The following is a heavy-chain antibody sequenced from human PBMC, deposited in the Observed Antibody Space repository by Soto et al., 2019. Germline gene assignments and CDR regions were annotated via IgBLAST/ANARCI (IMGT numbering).Heavy chain of an antibody. CDR2: IVVGSGNT. Sequence: SVKVSCKASGFTFTSSAMQWVRQARGQRLEWIGWIVVGSGNTNYAQKFQERVTITRDMSTSTAYMELSSLRSEDTAVYYCAAVSSAVAEAFDIWGQGTMVTVSS. V-gene: IGHV1-58*02. CDR1: GFTFTSSA. CDR3: AAVSSAVAEAFDI. J-gene: IGHJ3*02. D-gene: IGHD6-19*01.